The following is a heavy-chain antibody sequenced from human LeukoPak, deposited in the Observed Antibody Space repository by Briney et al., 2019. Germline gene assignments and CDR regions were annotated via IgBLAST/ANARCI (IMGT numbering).Heavy chain of an antibody. J-gene: IGHJ6*03. D-gene: IGHD5-18*01. Sequence: SETLSLTCTVSGGSISSYYWSWIRQPAGKGLEWIGRIYTSGSTNYNPSLKGRVTISVDTSKNQFSLKLSSVTAADTAVYYCARVAMAKGYYYYYYMDVWGKGTTVTVSS. CDR1: GGSISSYY. V-gene: IGHV4-4*07. CDR2: IYTSGST. CDR3: ARVAMAKGYYYYYYMDV.